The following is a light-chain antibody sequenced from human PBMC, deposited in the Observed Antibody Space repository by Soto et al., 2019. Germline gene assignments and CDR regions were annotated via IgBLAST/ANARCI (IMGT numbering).Light chain of an antibody. CDR2: DAS. V-gene: IGKV1-5*01. CDR3: QQYNGYYRT. Sequence: DIQMTQSPSTLSASVGDRVTITCRASQIISRWLAWYQQKPGKAPKLLIYDASSLESGVPSRFSGSGSGTEFTLTISSLQPDDFAPYYCQQYNGYYRTFGQGTKLEIK. J-gene: IGKJ2*01. CDR1: QIISRW.